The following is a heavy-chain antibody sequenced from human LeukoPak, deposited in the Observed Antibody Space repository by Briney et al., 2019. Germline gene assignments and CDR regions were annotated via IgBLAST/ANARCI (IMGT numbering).Heavy chain of an antibody. CDR1: GGTFSSYA. D-gene: IGHD6-13*01. CDR3: ATSSRTYSSTDY. Sequence: ASVKVSCTASGGTFSSYAISWVRPAPGQGLEWMGWIIPILGSANYAQSFQGRVTMTADESTSTAYMELSSLRSEDTAVYYCATSSRTYSSTDYWGQGTLVTVSS. V-gene: IGHV1-69*11. J-gene: IGHJ4*02. CDR2: IIPILGSA.